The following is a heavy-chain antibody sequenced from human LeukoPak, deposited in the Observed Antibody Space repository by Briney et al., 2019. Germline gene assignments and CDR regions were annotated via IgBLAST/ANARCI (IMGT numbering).Heavy chain of an antibody. CDR3: ARDHGAMVTSVGYYFDY. CDR1: GYTFTSYG. D-gene: IGHD5-18*01. Sequence: GSVKVSCKASGYTFTSYGISWVRQAPGQGLEWMGWISAYNGNTNYAQKLQGRVTMTTDTSTSTAYMELRSLRSDDTAVYYCARDHGAMVTSVGYYFDYWGQGTLVTVSS. V-gene: IGHV1-18*01. J-gene: IGHJ4*02. CDR2: ISAYNGNT.